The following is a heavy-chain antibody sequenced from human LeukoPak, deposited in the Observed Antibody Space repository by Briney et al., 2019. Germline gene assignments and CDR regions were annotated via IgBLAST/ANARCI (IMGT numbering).Heavy chain of an antibody. V-gene: IGHV1-2*02. J-gene: IGHJ4*02. CDR1: GYTFTGHY. D-gene: IGHD4-11*01. Sequence: ASVKVSCKASGYTFTGHYIYWVRQAPGQGLEWMGWVNPNSGGTNYAQTFQGRVTMTRDTSITTAYMDLSSLRSDDTAVYYCARDNYGIGDYWGQGTLVTVSS. CDR3: ARDNYGIGDY. CDR2: VNPNSGGT.